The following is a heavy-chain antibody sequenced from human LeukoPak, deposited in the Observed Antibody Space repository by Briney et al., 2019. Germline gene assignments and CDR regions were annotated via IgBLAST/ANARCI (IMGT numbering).Heavy chain of an antibody. J-gene: IGHJ4*02. Sequence: PGGSLRLSCAASGFTFSSYAMHWVRQAPGKGLEWVAVISYDGSNKYYADSVKGRFTISRANSKNTLYLQMNSLRAEDTAVYYCARDLGGFDYWGQGTLVTVSS. V-gene: IGHV3-30-3*01. CDR2: ISYDGSNK. CDR3: ARDLGGFDY. CDR1: GFTFSSYA.